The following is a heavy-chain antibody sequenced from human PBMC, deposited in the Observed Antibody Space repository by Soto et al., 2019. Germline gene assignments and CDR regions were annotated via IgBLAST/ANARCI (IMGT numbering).Heavy chain of an antibody. D-gene: IGHD5-12*01. J-gene: IGHJ3*02. V-gene: IGHV1-69*01. CDR1: GGTFSSYA. Sequence: QVKLVQSGAEVQKPGSSVKVSCKASGGTFSSYAISWVRQAPGQGLEWMGGIIPIFGTANYAQKFQGRVTIPADDSTSTAYMELRSMRSEDPAVYDCARGNSGDDYAYAFDIWGQGTMVTVSS. CDR3: ARGNSGDDYAYAFDI. CDR2: IIPIFGTA.